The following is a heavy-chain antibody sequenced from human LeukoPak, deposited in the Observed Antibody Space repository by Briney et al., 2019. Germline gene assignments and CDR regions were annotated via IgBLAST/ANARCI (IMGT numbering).Heavy chain of an antibody. CDR1: GFTFTSYW. CDR2: VSSDGTST. Sequence: GGSLRLSCAASGFTFTSYWMHRVRQAPGKGPVWVARVSSDGTSTSYQDSLRGRFTISRDNAKNTLYLQITGLRAEDTATYYCARAYDSSWDYFHFWGQGTLVTVSS. CDR3: ARAYDSSWDYFHF. J-gene: IGHJ4*02. D-gene: IGHD6-13*01. V-gene: IGHV3-74*01.